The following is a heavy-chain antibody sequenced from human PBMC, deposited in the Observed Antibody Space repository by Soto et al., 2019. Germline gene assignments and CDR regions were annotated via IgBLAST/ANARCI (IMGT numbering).Heavy chain of an antibody. Sequence: QVQLQESGPGLVKPSETLSLTCTVSGGSISSYYWSWIRQPPGKGLEWIGYIYYSGSTNYNPSLKSRVTISIDTSKNQFSLKLSSVTAADTAVYYCARGFVGYFDSCDQGTLVTVSS. V-gene: IGHV4-59*01. D-gene: IGHD3-10*01. CDR3: ARGFVGYFDS. J-gene: IGHJ4*02. CDR1: GGSISSYY. CDR2: IYYSGST.